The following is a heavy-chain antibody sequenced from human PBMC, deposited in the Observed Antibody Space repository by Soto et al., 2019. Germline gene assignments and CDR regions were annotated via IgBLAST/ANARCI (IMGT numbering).Heavy chain of an antibody. V-gene: IGHV4-59*01. CDR3: ARVGSSGWYRQVEYFQH. D-gene: IGHD6-19*01. Sequence: PSETLSLTCTVSGGSISSYYWSWIRQPPGKGLEWIGYIYYSGSTNYNPSLKSRVTISVDTSKNQFSLKLSSVTAADTAVYYCARVGSSGWYRQVEYFQHWGQGTLVTVSS. CDR1: GGSISSYY. CDR2: IYYSGST. J-gene: IGHJ1*01.